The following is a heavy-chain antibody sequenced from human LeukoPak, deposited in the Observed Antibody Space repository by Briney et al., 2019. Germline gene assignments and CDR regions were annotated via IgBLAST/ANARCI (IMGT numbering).Heavy chain of an antibody. CDR3: ARESGGDWGYFDD. D-gene: IGHD2-21*02. J-gene: IGHJ4*02. V-gene: IGHV3-23*01. CDR1: GFTFSNKA. Sequence: GGSLRLSCVASGFTFSNKAMSWVRQAPGMGLEWVTSTTQSGEGSGYADSVKGRFTISRDNSKNTLFLQMDSLRVEDTAIYYCARESGGDWGYFDDWGQGTLVTVSS. CDR2: TTQSGEGS.